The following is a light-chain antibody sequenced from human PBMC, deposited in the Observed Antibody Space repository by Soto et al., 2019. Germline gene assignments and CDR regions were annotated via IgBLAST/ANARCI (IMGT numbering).Light chain of an antibody. CDR1: SSNIGAGYD. J-gene: IGLJ1*01. V-gene: IGLV1-40*01. Sequence: QSVLTQPPSVSGAPGQRVTISCTGSSSNIGAGYDVHWYQQFPRTAPKLLIYGSTNRPSGVPDRFSGSRSGTSASLAITGLQAEDEDDYYCQSYDSGLSGIYVFGTGTKVTV. CDR3: QSYDSGLSGIYV. CDR2: GST.